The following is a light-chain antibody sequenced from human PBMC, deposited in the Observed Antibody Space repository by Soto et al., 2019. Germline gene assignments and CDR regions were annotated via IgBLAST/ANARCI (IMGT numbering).Light chain of an antibody. CDR3: QQRRNRPWP. V-gene: IGKV3-11*01. CDR2: DAS. Sequence: EIVLTQSPATLSLSPGERATLSCRASQSVSSYLAWYQQKPGQAPRLLIYDASNRATGIPARFSGSGSGTDFTLTISSLEPEDFAVYYCQQRRNRPWPFGQRTKVDIK. CDR1: QSVSSY. J-gene: IGKJ1*01.